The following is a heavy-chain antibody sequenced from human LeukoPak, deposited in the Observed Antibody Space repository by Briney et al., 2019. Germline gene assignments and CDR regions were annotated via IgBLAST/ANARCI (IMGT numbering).Heavy chain of an antibody. CDR1: GGSISSSSYS. CDR3: AREGGAAPLYDWFDP. D-gene: IGHD2-8*01. J-gene: IGHJ5*02. V-gene: IGHV4-39*07. CDR2: IYYSGST. Sequence: SETLSLTCTVSGGSISSSSYSWGWIRQPPGKGLEWIGSIYYSGSTYYNPSLKSRVTISVDTSKNQISLKLSSVTAADTAVYYCAREGGAAPLYDWFDPWGQGTLVTVSS.